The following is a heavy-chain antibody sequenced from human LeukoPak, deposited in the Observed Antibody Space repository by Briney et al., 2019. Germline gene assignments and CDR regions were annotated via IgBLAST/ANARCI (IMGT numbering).Heavy chain of an antibody. CDR1: GGSISSGGYS. Sequence: SQTLSLTCAVSGGSISSGGYSWSWIRQPPGKGLEWIGYIYHSGSTYYNPSLKSRVTISVDRSKNQFSLKLSSVTAADTAVYYCARQRYYDSSGYYSNWGQGTLVTVSS. CDR2: IYHSGST. J-gene: IGHJ4*02. D-gene: IGHD3-22*01. V-gene: IGHV4-30-2*01. CDR3: ARQRYYDSSGYYSN.